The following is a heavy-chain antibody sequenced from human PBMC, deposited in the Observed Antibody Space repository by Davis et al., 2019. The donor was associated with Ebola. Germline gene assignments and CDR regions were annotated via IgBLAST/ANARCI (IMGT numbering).Heavy chain of an antibody. J-gene: IGHJ4*02. CDR2: ISSSSSYI. CDR1: GFTFSSYS. D-gene: IGHD2-15*01. V-gene: IGHV3-21*01. CDR3: ASPYLAKSAAATSRVDY. Sequence: GESLKISCGASGFTFSSYSMNWVRQAPGKGLEWVSSISSSSSYIYYADSMKGRFTISRDNAKNSLYLQMNSLRAEDTAVYYCASPYLAKSAAATSRVDYWGQGTLVTVSS.